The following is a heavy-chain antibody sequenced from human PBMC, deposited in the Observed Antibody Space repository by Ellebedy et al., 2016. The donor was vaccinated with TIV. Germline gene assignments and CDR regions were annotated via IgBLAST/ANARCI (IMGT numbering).Heavy chain of an antibody. CDR1: GFTFSSYA. CDR2: ISYDGSNK. Sequence: GESLKISXAASGFTFSSYAMSWVRQAPGKGLEWVAVISYDGSNKYYADSVKGRFTISRDNSKNTLYLQMNSLRAEDTAVYYCAKDLGLAMDYWGQGTLVTVSS. J-gene: IGHJ4*02. V-gene: IGHV3-30*18. CDR3: AKDLGLAMDY.